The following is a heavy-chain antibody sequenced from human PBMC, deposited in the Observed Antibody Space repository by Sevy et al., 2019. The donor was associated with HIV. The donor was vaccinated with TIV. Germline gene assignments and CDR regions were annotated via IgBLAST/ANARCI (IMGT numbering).Heavy chain of an antibody. CDR2: IWYDGSNK. Sequence: GGSLRLSCAASGFTFSSYGMHWVRQAPGKGLEWVAVIWYDGSNKYYADSVKGRFTISRDNSKNTLYLQMNSLRAEDTAVYYWARGYYYDSSGYLDYWGQGTLVTVSS. CDR3: ARGYYYDSSGYLDY. V-gene: IGHV3-33*01. J-gene: IGHJ4*02. D-gene: IGHD3-22*01. CDR1: GFTFSSYG.